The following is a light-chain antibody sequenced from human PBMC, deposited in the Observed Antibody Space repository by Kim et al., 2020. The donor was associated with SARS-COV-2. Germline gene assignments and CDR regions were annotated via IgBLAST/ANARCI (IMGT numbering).Light chain of an antibody. Sequence: QSALTQPASVSGSPGQSITISCTGTSSDVGGYNYVSWYQQHPGKAPKLMISDVSNRPSGVSDRLSGSKSGNTASLTISGLQAEDEADYYCSSYTSSTVVFGGGTQLTVL. CDR3: SSYTSSTVV. J-gene: IGLJ3*02. V-gene: IGLV2-14*03. CDR2: DVS. CDR1: SSDVGGYNY.